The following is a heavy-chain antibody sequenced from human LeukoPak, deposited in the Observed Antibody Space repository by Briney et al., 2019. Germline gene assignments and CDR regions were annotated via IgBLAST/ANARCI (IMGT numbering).Heavy chain of an antibody. Sequence: PSETLSLPCAVYGGSFSGYYWSWIRQPPGKGLEWIGEINHSGSTNYNPSLKSRVTISVDTSKNQFSLKLSSVTAADTAVYYCARQYCSGGSCYTLEYWGQGTLVTVSS. D-gene: IGHD2-15*01. J-gene: IGHJ4*02. CDR3: ARQYCSGGSCYTLEY. CDR2: INHSGST. CDR1: GGSFSGYY. V-gene: IGHV4-34*01.